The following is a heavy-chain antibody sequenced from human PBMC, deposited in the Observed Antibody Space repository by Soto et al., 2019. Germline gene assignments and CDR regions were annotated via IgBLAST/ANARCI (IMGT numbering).Heavy chain of an antibody. D-gene: IGHD2-2*01. CDR2: INHSGST. V-gene: IGHV4-34*01. J-gene: IGHJ6*03. Sequence: PSETLSLTCTVSGGYFSGYYWSWIRQPPGKGLEWIGEINHSGSTNYNPSLKSRVTISVDTSKNQFSLKLSSVTAADTAVYYCARALHCSSTSCYLNYYYMDVWGKGTTVTVSS. CDR3: ARALHCSSTSCYLNYYYMDV. CDR1: GGYFSGYY.